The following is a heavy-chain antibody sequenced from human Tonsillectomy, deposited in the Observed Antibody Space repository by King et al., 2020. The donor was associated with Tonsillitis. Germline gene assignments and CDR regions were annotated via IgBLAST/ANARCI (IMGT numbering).Heavy chain of an antibody. V-gene: IGHV1-2*02. Sequence: VQLMESGAEVKKPGASVKVCCKASGYNFTGYYAHWVRQAPGQSLEWMGWINPSSGGTYFAQKFQDRVTMTRDTSITTLYMELSRLRSDDTAVYYCTRDAPLIPFDYWGQGTLVTVSS. CDR1: GYNFTGYY. CDR3: TRDAPLIPFDY. CDR2: INPSSGGT. J-gene: IGHJ4*02. D-gene: IGHD2-8*01.